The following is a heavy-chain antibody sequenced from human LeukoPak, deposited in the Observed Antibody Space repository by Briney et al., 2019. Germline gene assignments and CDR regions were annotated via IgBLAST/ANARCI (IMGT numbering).Heavy chain of an antibody. J-gene: IGHJ4*02. CDR1: GFTFSSYW. CDR2: IKQEVREE. D-gene: IGHD1-1*01. CDR3: AKDTHPGTKGYFDY. Sequence: GGSLRLSCAAAGFTFSSYWMSWVRQAPGEGLEWVANIKQEVREEVYVDSVKGRFTIYRDNSKNTLYLQTNSMRTENAAVYYCAKDTHPGTKGYFDYWGQGTLVTVSS. V-gene: IGHV3-7*01.